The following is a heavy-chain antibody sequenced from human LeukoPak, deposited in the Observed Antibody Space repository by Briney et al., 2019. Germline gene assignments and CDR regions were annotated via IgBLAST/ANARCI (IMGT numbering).Heavy chain of an antibody. CDR3: ARELEFGLVYFDY. D-gene: IGHD3-16*01. Sequence: ASVKVSCKASGYTFTSYYIHWVRQAPGQGLEWMGIINPSGGSTSYAQKFQGRVTMTRDTSTSTVYMELSSLRSEETAVYYCARELEFGLVYFDYWGQGTLVTVSS. V-gene: IGHV1-46*01. CDR1: GYTFTSYY. CDR2: INPSGGST. J-gene: IGHJ4*02.